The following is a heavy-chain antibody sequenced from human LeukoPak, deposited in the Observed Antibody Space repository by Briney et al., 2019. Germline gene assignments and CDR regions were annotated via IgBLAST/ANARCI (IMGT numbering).Heavy chain of an antibody. CDR3: ARGACGGDCYYYYYYGMDV. J-gene: IGHJ6*02. V-gene: IGHV3-66*01. CDR1: GFTVSSNY. Sequence: PGGSLRLSCAASGFTVSSNYMSWVRQAPGKGLEWVSVIYSGGSTYYADSVRVRFIISRDNSKNTLYLQMNSLRAEDTAVYYCARGACGGDCYYYYYYGMDVWGQGTTVTVSS. D-gene: IGHD2-21*02. CDR2: IYSGGST.